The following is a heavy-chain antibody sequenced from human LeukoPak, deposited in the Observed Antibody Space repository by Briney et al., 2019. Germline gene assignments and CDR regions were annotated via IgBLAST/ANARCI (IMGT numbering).Heavy chain of an antibody. CDR2: ISPSGNYI. J-gene: IGHJ4*02. CDR1: GFTFSSHS. D-gene: IGHD2-2*01. Sequence: GGSLRLSWAASGFTFSSHSMNWVRQAPGKGLEWVSSISPSGNYIYYAASVEGRFTISRDNAKNPLYLQMNSLRAEDTAVYYCARDLSSSTSCYSYWGQGTLVTVSS. CDR3: ARDLSSSTSCYSY. V-gene: IGHV3-21*01.